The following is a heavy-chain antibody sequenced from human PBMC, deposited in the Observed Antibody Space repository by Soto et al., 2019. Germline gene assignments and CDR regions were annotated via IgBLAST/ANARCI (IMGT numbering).Heavy chain of an antibody. CDR1: GFTFDDYG. V-gene: IGHV3-20*04. CDR3: ARDITLTMVRGGRMGGLDY. CDR2: INWNGGST. D-gene: IGHD3-10*01. J-gene: IGHJ4*02. Sequence: EVQLVESGGGVVRPGGSLRLSCAASGFTFDDYGMSWVRQAPGKGLECVSGINWNGGSTGYADSVKGRFTISRDNAKNSLYLQMNSLRAEDTALYYCARDITLTMVRGGRMGGLDYWGQGTLVTVSS.